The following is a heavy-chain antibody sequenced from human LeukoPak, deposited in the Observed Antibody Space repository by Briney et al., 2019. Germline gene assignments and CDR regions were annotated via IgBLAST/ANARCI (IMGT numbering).Heavy chain of an antibody. CDR3: AKDSRSWYLDY. CDR2: ISCRGVST. V-gene: IGHV3-23*01. CDR1: GCTFISDA. Sequence: GGSLRLSFVASGCTFISDAMSWVRQAPGKGLEWVSAISCRGVSTYYADSVKGRFTISRDNSKNTLYLQMNSMRAEDTAVYYCAKDSRSWYLDYWGQGNLVTVSS. D-gene: IGHD6-13*01. J-gene: IGHJ4*02.